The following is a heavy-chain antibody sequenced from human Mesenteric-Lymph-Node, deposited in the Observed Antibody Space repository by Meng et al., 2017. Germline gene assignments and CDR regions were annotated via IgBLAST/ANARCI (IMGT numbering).Heavy chain of an antibody. CDR1: GFTFSSYW. Sequence: GESLKISCAASGFTFSSYWMSWVRQAPGKGLEWVSYISSSGSTIYYADSVKGRFTISRDNAKNSLYLQMNSLRAEDTAVYYCTRAYSSSSYWGQGTLVTVSS. V-gene: IGHV3-48*04. D-gene: IGHD6-6*01. J-gene: IGHJ4*02. CDR3: TRAYSSSSY. CDR2: ISSSGSTI.